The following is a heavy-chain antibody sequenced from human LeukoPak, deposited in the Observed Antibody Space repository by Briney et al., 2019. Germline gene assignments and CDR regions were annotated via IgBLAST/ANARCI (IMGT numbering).Heavy chain of an antibody. CDR3: ARHYYYDSSGYWAD. V-gene: IGHV3-23*01. D-gene: IGHD3-22*01. CDR2: ISGSGGST. J-gene: IGHJ4*02. Sequence: PGGSLRLSCAASGFTFSSYGMSWVRQAPGKGLEWVSAISGSGGSTYYADSVKGGLTISRDNSKNTLYLQMNRLRAEDTAVYYCARHYYYDSSGYWADWGQGTLVTVSS. CDR1: GFTFSSYG.